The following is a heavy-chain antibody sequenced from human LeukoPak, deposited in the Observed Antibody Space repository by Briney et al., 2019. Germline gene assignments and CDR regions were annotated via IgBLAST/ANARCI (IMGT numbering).Heavy chain of an antibody. CDR2: INPNSDVT. CDR1: GYTFTGNY. J-gene: IGHJ3*02. V-gene: IGHV1-2*02. Sequence: ASVKVSCKASGYTFTGNYMHWVRQTPGQGLEWMGWINPNSDVTGYAQKFQGRIIMTRDTSISTAYMELSRLRSDDTAIYYCARPYGDYDPIDAFDIWGQGTMVTVSS. CDR3: ARPYGDYDPIDAFDI. D-gene: IGHD4-17*01.